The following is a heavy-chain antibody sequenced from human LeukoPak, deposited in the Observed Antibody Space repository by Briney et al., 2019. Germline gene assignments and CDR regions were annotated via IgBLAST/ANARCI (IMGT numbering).Heavy chain of an antibody. Sequence: GASVKVSCKASGGTFSSYAISWVRQAPGQGLEWMGRIIPILGIANYAQKFQGRVTITADKSTSTAYMELSSLRSEDTAVYYCARGVGGYDYPNYFDYWGQGTLVTVSS. D-gene: IGHD5-12*01. J-gene: IGHJ4*02. CDR3: ARGVGGYDYPNYFDY. V-gene: IGHV1-69*04. CDR1: GGTFSSYA. CDR2: IIPILGIA.